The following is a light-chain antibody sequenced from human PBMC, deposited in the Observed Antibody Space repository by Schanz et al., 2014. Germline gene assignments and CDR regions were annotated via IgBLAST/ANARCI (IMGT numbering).Light chain of an antibody. CDR3: SSYTSRGTVV. CDR1: SSDVGGYNY. J-gene: IGLJ2*01. CDR2: EVT. Sequence: QSALTQPPSASGSPGQSVTISCTGTSSDVGGYNYVSWYQQHPGKAPKLMIYEVTKRPSGVSNRFSGSKSGNTASLTISGLQAEDEADYYCSSYTSRGTVVFGGGTKLTV. V-gene: IGLV2-14*01.